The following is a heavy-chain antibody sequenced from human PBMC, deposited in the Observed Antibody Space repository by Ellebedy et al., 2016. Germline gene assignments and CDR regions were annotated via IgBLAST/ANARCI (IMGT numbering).Heavy chain of an antibody. Sequence: SETLSLXCTVSGASISRSSYTWGWIRQPPGKGLEWIASISDRGTTYYNPSLKSRATISLDTSKNQFSLRLNSLTAADTAIYYCARELRWFEEPRYDHWGQGTQVIVSS. V-gene: IGHV4-39*07. CDR1: GASISRSSYT. D-gene: IGHD3-10*01. CDR3: ARELRWFEEPRYDH. CDR2: ISDRGTT. J-gene: IGHJ4*02.